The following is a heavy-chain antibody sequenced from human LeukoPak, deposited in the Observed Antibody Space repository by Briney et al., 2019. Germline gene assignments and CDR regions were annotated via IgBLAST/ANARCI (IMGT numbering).Heavy chain of an antibody. CDR3: ARDPYYYGSGSYYGDQYFQH. Sequence: ASVTVSCKVYGYTFTSYGISWVRQAPGQGLEWMGWISAYNGNTNYAQKLQGRVTMTTDTSTSTAYMELRSLRSDDTAVYYCARDPYYYGSGSYYGDQYFQHWGQGTLVTVSS. CDR1: GYTFTSYG. CDR2: ISAYNGNT. D-gene: IGHD3-10*01. V-gene: IGHV1-18*01. J-gene: IGHJ1*01.